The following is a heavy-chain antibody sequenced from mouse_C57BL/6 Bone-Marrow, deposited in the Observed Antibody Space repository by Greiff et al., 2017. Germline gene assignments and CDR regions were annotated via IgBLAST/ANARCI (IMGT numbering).Heavy chain of an antibody. CDR3: ARGGGRRFEFDY. D-gene: IGHD1-1*01. CDR2: INPYNGGT. J-gene: IGHJ2*01. CDR1: GYTFTDYY. V-gene: IGHV1-19*01. Sequence: VQLQQSGPVLVKPGASVKMSCKASGYTFTDYYMNWVKQSHGKSLEWIGVINPYNGGTSYNQKFKGKATLTVDKSSSTAYMELNSLTSEDSAVYYCARGGGRRFEFDYWGQGTTLTVSS.